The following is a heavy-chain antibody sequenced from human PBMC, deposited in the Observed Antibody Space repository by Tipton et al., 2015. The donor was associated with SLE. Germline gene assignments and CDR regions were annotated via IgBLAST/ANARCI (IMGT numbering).Heavy chain of an antibody. J-gene: IGHJ4*02. CDR1: GGSISSSSYY. D-gene: IGHD2-2*01. CDR2: IYYSGST. Sequence: TLSLTCTVSGGSISSSSYYWGWIRQPPGKGLEWIGSIYYSGSTYYNPSLKSRVTISVDTSKNQFSLNLSSVTAADTAVYYCARTRSSTSPFFDYWGRGTLVTVSS. CDR3: ARTRSSTSPFFDY. V-gene: IGHV4-39*07.